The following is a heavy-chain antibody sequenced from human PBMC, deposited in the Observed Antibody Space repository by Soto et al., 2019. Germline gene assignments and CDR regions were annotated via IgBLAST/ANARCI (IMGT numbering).Heavy chain of an antibody. J-gene: IGHJ2*01. CDR2: INHSGSS. CDR1: GGSFSGFY. Sequence: SETLSLTCAVHGGSFSGFYWTWIRQPPGKGLEWIGEINHSGSSNYNPPLKSRVTMSLDTSRNQFSLSLNSVTAADTAVYYCARMAGPWYFDLWGRGTLVTVSS. V-gene: IGHV4-34*01. CDR3: ARMAGPWYFDL.